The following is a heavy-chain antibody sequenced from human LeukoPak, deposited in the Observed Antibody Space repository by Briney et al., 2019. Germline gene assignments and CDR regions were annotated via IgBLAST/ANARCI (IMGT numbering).Heavy chain of an antibody. V-gene: IGHV3-23*01. J-gene: IGHJ1*01. CDR3: AKDVGRAPEYFQH. CDR1: GFTFSSYA. CDR2: ISGSGGST. D-gene: IGHD3-10*01. Sequence: GGSLRLSCAASGFTFSSYAMSWVRQAPGKGLEWVSAISGSGGSTCYADSVKGRFTISRDNSKNTLYLQMNSLRAEDTAVYYCAKDVGRAPEYFQHWGQGTLVTVSS.